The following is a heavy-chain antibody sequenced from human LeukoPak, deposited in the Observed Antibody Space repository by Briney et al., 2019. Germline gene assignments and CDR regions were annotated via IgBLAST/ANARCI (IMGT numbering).Heavy chain of an antibody. V-gene: IGHV1-24*01. D-gene: IGHD4-17*01. CDR3: ARQATVTTYYFDY. CDR2: FDPEDGET. CDR1: GYTLTELS. J-gene: IGHJ4*02. Sequence: ASVKVSCKVSGYTLTELSMHWVRQAPGKGLEWMGGFDPEDGETIYAQKFQGRVTMTEDTSTDTAYMELRSLRSDDTAVYYCARQATVTTYYFDYWGQGTLVTVSS.